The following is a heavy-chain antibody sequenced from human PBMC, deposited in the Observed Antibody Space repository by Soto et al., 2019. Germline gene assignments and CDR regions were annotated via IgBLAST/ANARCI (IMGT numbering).Heavy chain of an antibody. V-gene: IGHV1-8*01. CDR2: MNPTNGNA. CDR1: GDNFPSFN. Sequence: QERLVQSGAELRRPGASVKISCRASGDNFPSFNVNWVRQASGQGPEWLGWMNPTNGNAAFARDFQFRVTMTRDLSTDTAYLELGGLSSVDTAIYYCARAVGIAVTGLDLWGPVTVVTVS. J-gene: IGHJ5*02. D-gene: IGHD6-19*01. CDR3: ARAVGIAVTGLDL.